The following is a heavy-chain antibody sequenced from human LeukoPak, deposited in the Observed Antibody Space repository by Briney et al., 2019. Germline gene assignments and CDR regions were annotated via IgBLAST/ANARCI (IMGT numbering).Heavy chain of an antibody. CDR1: GLTFSSNW. CDR2: INEDGSTT. CDR3: VRDLGGRSGH. V-gene: IGHV3-74*01. D-gene: IGHD1-26*01. J-gene: IGHJ4*02. Sequence: GGSLRLSCAASGLTFSSNWMHWVRQAPGKGLVWVSRINEDGSTTNYADSVKGRSTIFRDNAKNTLYLQMNSLRAGDTAVYYCVRDLGGRSGHWGQGTLVTVSS.